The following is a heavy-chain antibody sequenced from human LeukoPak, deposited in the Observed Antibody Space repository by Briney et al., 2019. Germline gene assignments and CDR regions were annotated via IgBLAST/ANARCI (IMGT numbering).Heavy chain of an antibody. D-gene: IGHD5-18*01. Sequence: ASVKASCKASGGTFSSYAISWVRQAPGQGLEWMGGIIPIFGTANYAQKFQGRVTITADESTSTAYMELSSLRSEDTAVYYCARGDTAMAPGGSDYWGQGTLVTVSS. CDR2: IIPIFGTA. J-gene: IGHJ4*02. V-gene: IGHV1-69*13. CDR3: ARGDTAMAPGGSDY. CDR1: GGTFSSYA.